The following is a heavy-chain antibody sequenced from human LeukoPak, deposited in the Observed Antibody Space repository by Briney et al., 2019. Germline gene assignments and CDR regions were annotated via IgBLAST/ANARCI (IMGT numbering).Heavy chain of an antibody. Sequence: GGSLRLSCAASGFTFSTYWMAWVRQAPGKGLEWVAIIKPDGSEKYYVDSVKGRFTISRDNAENSLFLQMNGLRPEDTAVFYCARGQYTDGLSYWGQGTLVTVSS. V-gene: IGHV3-7*03. CDR1: GFTFSTYW. CDR3: ARGQYTDGLSY. CDR2: IKPDGSEK. J-gene: IGHJ4*02. D-gene: IGHD5-24*01.